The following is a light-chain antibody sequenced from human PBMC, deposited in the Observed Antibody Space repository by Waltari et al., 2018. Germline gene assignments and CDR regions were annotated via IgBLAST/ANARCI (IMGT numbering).Light chain of an antibody. J-gene: IGKJ3*01. CDR1: QDSSNW. CDR3: QQARNFPIT. CDR2: AAS. Sequence: DIQMTQSPSSVSASVGDRVTITCRASQDSSNWLAWYQQNPGKAPKLLIYAASSLQTGVPERFSGGGSGTEFTLTISSRRPEDFGTYYCQQARNFPITFGPGTKVDMK. V-gene: IGKV1-12*01.